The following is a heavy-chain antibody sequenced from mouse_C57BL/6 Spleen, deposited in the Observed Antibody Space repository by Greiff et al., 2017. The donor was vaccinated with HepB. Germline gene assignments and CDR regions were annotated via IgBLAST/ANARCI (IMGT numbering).Heavy chain of an antibody. V-gene: IGHV10-1*01. CDR2: IRSKSNNYAT. D-gene: IGHD2-5*01. CDR1: GFSFNTYA. Sequence: EVKLLESGGGLVQPKGSLKLSCAASGFSFNTYAMNWVRQAPGKGLEWVARIRSKSNNYATYYADSVKDRFTISRDDSESMLYLQMNNLKTEDTAMYYCVRQSNGYWYFDVWGTGTTVTVSS. CDR3: VRQSNGYWYFDV. J-gene: IGHJ1*03.